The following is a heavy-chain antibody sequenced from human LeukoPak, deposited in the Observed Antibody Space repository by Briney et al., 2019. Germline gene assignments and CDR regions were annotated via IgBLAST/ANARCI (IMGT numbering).Heavy chain of an antibody. CDR3: ARSSSSWTHFVY. CDR1: GGSISRYY. D-gene: IGHD6-13*01. Sequence: TSEPLSLTCSLCGGSISRYYWRWLRPPAGRGLEWVGRIYTSGSTNHNPSLKSRVTMSVDTSKNQFSLKLSSVTAADTAVYYCARSSSSWTHFVYWGQGTLVTVSS. J-gene: IGHJ4*02. V-gene: IGHV4-4*07. CDR2: IYTSGST.